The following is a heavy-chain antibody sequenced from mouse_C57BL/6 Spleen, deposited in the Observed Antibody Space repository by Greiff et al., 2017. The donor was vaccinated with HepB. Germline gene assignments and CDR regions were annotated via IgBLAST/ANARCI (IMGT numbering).Heavy chain of an antibody. J-gene: IGHJ3*01. CDR1: GYTFTDYN. D-gene: IGHD2-4*01. Sequence: EVQLQQSGPELVKPGASVKMSCKASGYTFTDYNMHWVKQSHGKSLEWIGYINPNNGGTSYNQKFKGKATLTVNKSSSTAYMELRSLTAEDSAVYYCARDWYDYDDVAWFAYWGQGTLVTVSA. V-gene: IGHV1-22*01. CDR2: INPNNGGT. CDR3: ARDWYDYDDVAWFAY.